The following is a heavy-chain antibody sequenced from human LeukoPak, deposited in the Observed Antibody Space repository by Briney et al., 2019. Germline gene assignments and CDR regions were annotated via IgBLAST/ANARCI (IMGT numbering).Heavy chain of an antibody. CDR3: ARDGGYYYDSSGYYEGFDP. CDR2: INPNSGDT. Sequence: SVHVPCKDSGYTFNGYYMLWVGQAPGQGLEWMGWINPNSGDTNYAQKFQGRVTMTRDTSISTAYMELSRLRSDDTAVYYCARDGGYYYDSSGYYEGFDPWGQGTLVTVSS. D-gene: IGHD3-22*01. V-gene: IGHV1-2*02. CDR1: GYTFNGYY. J-gene: IGHJ5*02.